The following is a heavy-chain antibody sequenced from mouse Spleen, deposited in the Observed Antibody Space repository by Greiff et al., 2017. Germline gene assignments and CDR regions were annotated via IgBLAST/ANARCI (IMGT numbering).Heavy chain of an antibody. V-gene: IGHV3-6*01. J-gene: IGHJ4*01. CDR1: GYSITSGYY. CDR2: ISYDGSN. CDR3: ARRPPISYYAMDY. Sequence: EVKLQESGPGLVKPSQSLSLTCSVTGYSITSGYYWNWIRQFPGNKLEWMGYISYDGSNNYNPSLKNRISITRDTSKNQFFLKLNSVTTEDTATYYCARRPPISYYAMDYWGQGTSVTVSS. D-gene: IGHD6-5*01.